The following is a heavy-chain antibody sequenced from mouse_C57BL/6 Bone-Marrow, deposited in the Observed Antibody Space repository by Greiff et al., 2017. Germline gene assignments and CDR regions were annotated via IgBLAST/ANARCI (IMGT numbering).Heavy chain of an antibody. CDR1: GFTFSSYG. CDR2: ISSGGSYT. CDR3: ARQCYYCCTPFDY. D-gene: IGHD1-2*01. J-gene: IGHJ2*01. Sequence: EVKLVESGGDLVKPGGSLKLSCAASGFTFSSYGMSWVRQTPDKRLEWVATISSGGSYTYYPHSVKGRFTISRDNAKNTLYLQRSSPKSEDTAMYYCARQCYYCCTPFDYWGQGTTLTVSS. V-gene: IGHV5-6*01.